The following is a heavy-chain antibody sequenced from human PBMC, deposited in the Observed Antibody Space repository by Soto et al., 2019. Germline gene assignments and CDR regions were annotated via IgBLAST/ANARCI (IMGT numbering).Heavy chain of an antibody. CDR2: IYHSGST. J-gene: IGHJ4*02. CDR3: AIFYGGRDYFDY. V-gene: IGHV4-38-2*01. D-gene: IGHD4-17*01. Sequence: SETLSLTCAVSGYSISSGYYWGWIRQPPGKGLEWIGSIYHSGSTYYNPSLKSRVTISVDTSKNQFSLKLSSVTAADTAVYYCAIFYGGRDYFDYWGQGTLVTVSS. CDR1: GYSISSGYY.